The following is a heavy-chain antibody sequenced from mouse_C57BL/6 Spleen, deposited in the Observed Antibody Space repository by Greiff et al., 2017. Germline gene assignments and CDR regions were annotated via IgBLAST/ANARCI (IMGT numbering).Heavy chain of an antibody. CDR1: GFTFSDYG. J-gene: IGHJ4*01. CDR3: ARRWGYDFYAMDY. Sequence: EVHLVESGGGLVKPGGSLKLSCAASGFTFSDYGMHWVRQAPETGLEWVAYISSGSSSNYYADTVKCRYTISRDNAKNTLFLQMTSLRSEDTAMYYCARRWGYDFYAMDYWGQGTSGTVSS. D-gene: IGHD3-1*01. CDR2: ISSGSSSN. V-gene: IGHV5-17*01.